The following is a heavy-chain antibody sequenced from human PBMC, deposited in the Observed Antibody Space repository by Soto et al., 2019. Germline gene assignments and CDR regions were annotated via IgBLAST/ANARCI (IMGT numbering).Heavy chain of an antibody. CDR1: GFSFGSYA. CDR2: ISGSDGKT. Sequence: GVSLILSCAASGFSFGSYALSWVRQAPGKGLEWVSTISGSDGKTFYADSVKGRFSISRDTSQSTLYLQMNSLRADDTAMYYCARWSYLDYWGQGTRVTVSS. J-gene: IGHJ4*02. V-gene: IGHV3-23*01. D-gene: IGHD3-3*01. CDR3: ARWSYLDY.